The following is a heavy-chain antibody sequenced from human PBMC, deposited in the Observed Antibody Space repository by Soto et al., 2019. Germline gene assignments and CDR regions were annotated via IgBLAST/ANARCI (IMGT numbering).Heavy chain of an antibody. Sequence: GXSVKVSCKASVYTFAGYYMDWVRQAPGQGLEWMGIINPSGGSTSYAQKFQGRVTMTRDTSTSTVYMELSSLRSEYTAVYYCARDRERWLQLPQPWGQGDLVTVSS. CDR1: VYTFAGYY. CDR2: INPSGGST. CDR3: ARDRERWLQLPQP. D-gene: IGHD5-12*01. J-gene: IGHJ1*01. V-gene: IGHV1-46*01.